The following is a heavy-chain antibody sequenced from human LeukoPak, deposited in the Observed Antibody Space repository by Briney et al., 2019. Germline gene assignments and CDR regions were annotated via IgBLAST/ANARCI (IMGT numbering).Heavy chain of an antibody. CDR2: ISGSGGST. CDR1: GFTFSSYG. V-gene: IGHV3-23*01. D-gene: IGHD4-11*01. Sequence: GGSLRLSCAASGFTFSSYGMSWVRQAPGKGLEWVSAISGSGGSTYYADSVKGRFTISGDNSKNSLYLQMNSVGAEDTAVYYCAREADSKYGGWFDPWGQGTLVTVSS. CDR3: AREADSKYGGWFDP. J-gene: IGHJ5*02.